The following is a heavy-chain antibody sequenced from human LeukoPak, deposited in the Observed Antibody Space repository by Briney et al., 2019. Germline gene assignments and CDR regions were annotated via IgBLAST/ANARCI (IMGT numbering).Heavy chain of an antibody. CDR2: IDYHGTT. CDR3: ARLGYCSGGNWHHVF. V-gene: IGHV4-39*01. D-gene: IGHD2-15*01. J-gene: IGHJ4*02. Sequence: SETLSLTCTVSGDSISSTYYWAWIRQSPGRGLEWITTIDYHGTTYYNPSLRSRVAISVDTSNNQFSLTLTSLTAAATAVYFCARLGYCSGGNWHHVFWGQGTPVTVSS. CDR1: GDSISSTYY.